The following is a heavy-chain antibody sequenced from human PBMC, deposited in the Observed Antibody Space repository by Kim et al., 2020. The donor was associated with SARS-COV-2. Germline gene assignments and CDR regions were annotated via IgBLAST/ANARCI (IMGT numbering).Heavy chain of an antibody. CDR1: GFTFSAYW. J-gene: IGHJ4*02. D-gene: IGHD7-27*01. Sequence: GGSLRLSCAASGFTFSAYWMTWIRQVPGKGLEWVANINKDGTEKIYVDSVKGRFTISRDNAKNSLLLQMDSLRAEDTALYYCARLGGRNFDYWGQGILVT. V-gene: IGHV3-7*01. CDR2: INKDGTEK. CDR3: ARLGGRNFDY.